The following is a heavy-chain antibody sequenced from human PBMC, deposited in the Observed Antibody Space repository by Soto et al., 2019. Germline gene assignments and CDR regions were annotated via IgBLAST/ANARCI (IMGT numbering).Heavy chain of an antibody. V-gene: IGHV4-39*01. J-gene: IGHJ1*01. Sequence: NPSETLSLTCAVSGGSISSSSYYWDWIRQPPGKGLEWIGTIYYSETSNYNPSLRGRVTIVVDTSKNEFSLRLTSATAADTAVYYCTRHAIGVVVPAAIRNWGQGSLVTVSS. CDR2: IYYSETS. D-gene: IGHD2-15*01. CDR1: GGSISSSSYY. CDR3: TRHAIGVVVPAAIRN.